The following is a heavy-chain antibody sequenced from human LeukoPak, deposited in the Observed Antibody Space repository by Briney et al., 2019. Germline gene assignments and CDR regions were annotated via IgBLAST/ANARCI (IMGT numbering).Heavy chain of an antibody. CDR3: ARGGSSSWNDAFDI. CDR1: GGSFSGYY. J-gene: IGHJ3*02. CDR2: INHSGST. Sequence: PSETLSLTCAVYGGSFSGYYWSWIRQPPGKGLEWIGEINHSGSTNYNPSLKSRVTISVDKSKNQFSLKLSSVTAADTAVYYCARGGSSSWNDAFDIWGQGTMVTVSS. V-gene: IGHV4-34*01. D-gene: IGHD6-13*01.